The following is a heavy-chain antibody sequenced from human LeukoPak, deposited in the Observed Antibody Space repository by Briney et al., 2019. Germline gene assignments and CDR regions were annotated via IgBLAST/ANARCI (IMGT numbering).Heavy chain of an antibody. D-gene: IGHD7-27*01. CDR3: AKLGIEEDAFDI. CDR2: TYYRSKWYN. Sequence: SQTLSLTCAISGDSVSSNSAAWNWIRQSPSRGLEWLGRTYYRSKWYNDYAVSVKSRITINPDTSKNQFSLQLSSVTPEDTAVYYCAKLGIEEDAFDIWGQGTMVTVSS. CDR1: GDSVSSNSAA. V-gene: IGHV6-1*01. J-gene: IGHJ3*02.